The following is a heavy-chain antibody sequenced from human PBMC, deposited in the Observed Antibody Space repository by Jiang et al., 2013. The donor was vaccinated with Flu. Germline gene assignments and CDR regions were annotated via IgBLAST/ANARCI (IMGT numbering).Heavy chain of an antibody. CDR1: GYTFTDYA. D-gene: IGHD6-19*01. J-gene: IGHJ4*02. CDR3: ARDSGSGPDY. V-gene: IGHV7-4-1*02. Sequence: QSGSELKKPGASVKVSCMASGYTFTDYAISWVRQAPGQGLEWMGWITTNTGNPTYARGFTGRFVFSLDTSVNTAYLEISSLRAEDTAFYYCARDSGSGPDYWGQGTLV. CDR2: ITTNTGNP.